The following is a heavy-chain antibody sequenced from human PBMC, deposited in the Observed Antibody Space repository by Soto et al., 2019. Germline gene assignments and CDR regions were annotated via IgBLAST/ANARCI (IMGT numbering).Heavy chain of an antibody. CDR3: ARTLFTAGTGMDFDY. V-gene: IGHV1-18*01. CDR2: ISAYNGNT. J-gene: IGHJ4*02. D-gene: IGHD6-19*01. Sequence: QVQLVQSGAEVKKPGASVKVSCKASGYTFTSYGISWVRQAPGQGLEWMGWISAYNGNTNYAQKLQGRVTMTTDTSTSTAYMELRSLRSDDTAVYYGARTLFTAGTGMDFDYWGQGTLVTVSS. CDR1: GYTFTSYG.